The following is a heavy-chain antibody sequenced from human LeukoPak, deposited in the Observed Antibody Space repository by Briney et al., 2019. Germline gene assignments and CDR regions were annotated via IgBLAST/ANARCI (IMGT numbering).Heavy chain of an antibody. CDR2: ISSSGTNI. CDR1: GFTFSAYS. CDR3: AREEVRGYLDY. Sequence: PGGSLRLSCAVSGFTFSAYSMNWVRQAPGKGLEWVSYISSSGTNIHYADSVKGRFTFSRDNAKNSLYLQMSSLRVEDTAVYFCAREEVRGYLDYWGQGILVTVYS. J-gene: IGHJ4*02. D-gene: IGHD3-10*01. V-gene: IGHV3-48*01.